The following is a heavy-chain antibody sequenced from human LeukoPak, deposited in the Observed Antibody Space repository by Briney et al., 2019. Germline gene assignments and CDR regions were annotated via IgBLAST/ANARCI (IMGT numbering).Heavy chain of an antibody. J-gene: IGHJ4*02. CDR2: ISSSSSYI. Sequence: GGSLRLSCAASGFTFSSYSMNWVRQAPGKGLEWVSSISSSSSYIYYADSVKGRFTISRDNAKNSLYLQMNSLRAEDTAVYYCAKDVLHYGGNSGDYWGQGTLVTVSS. CDR1: GFTFSSYS. CDR3: AKDVLHYGGNSGDY. D-gene: IGHD4-23*01. V-gene: IGHV3-21*01.